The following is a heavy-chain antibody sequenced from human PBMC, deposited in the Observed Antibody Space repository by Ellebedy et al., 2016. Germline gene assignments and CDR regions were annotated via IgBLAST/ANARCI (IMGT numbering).Heavy chain of an antibody. D-gene: IGHD7-27*01. Sequence: SETLSLTCAVYGGSFSGYYWSWIRQPPGKGLEWIGEINHSGSTNYNPSLKSRVTISVDTSKNQFSLKLSSVTAADTAVYYCARGYWGSENYWYFDLWGRGTLVTVSS. V-gene: IGHV4-34*01. J-gene: IGHJ2*01. CDR2: INHSGST. CDR1: GGSFSGYY. CDR3: ARGYWGSENYWYFDL.